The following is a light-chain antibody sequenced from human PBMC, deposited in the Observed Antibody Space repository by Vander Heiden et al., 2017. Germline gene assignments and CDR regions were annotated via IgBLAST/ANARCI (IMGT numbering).Light chain of an antibody. CDR1: QSISSY. CDR3: QQSYSTLFT. J-gene: IGKJ3*01. CDR2: AAS. Sequence: DIQMTQSPSSLSASVGDRVTITCRARQSISSYLKWYQQKAGKAPKLLIDAASSLKSGVPSRFSGSGSGSDFTLTISSLQPEDFATYYCQQSYSTLFTFGPGTKVDIK. V-gene: IGKV1-39*01.